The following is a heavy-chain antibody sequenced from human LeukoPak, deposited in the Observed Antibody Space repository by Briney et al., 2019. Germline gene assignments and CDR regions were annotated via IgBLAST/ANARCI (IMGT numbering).Heavy chain of an antibody. CDR3: ARGGGGSSWSYYYYGMDV. D-gene: IGHD6-13*01. CDR1: GFTFSSYE. CDR2: ISSGGSTI. Sequence: GGSLRLSCAASGFTFSSYEMNWVRQAPGKGLGWVSYISSGGSTIYYADSVKGRFTISRDTAKNSLYLQMNSLRAEDTAVYYCARGGGGSSWSYYYYGMDVWGKGTTVTVSS. V-gene: IGHV3-48*03. J-gene: IGHJ6*04.